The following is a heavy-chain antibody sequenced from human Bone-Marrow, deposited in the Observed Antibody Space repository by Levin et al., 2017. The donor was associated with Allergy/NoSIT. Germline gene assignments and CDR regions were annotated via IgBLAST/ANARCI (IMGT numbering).Heavy chain of an antibody. CDR1: GGSFSGYY. D-gene: IGHD1-26*01. V-gene: IGHV4-34*01. J-gene: IGHJ4*02. CDR2: INHSGST. CDR3: ARVARGSYCDGSIDY. Sequence: SETLSLTCAVYGGSFSGYYWSWIRQPPGKGLEWIGEINHSGSTNYNPSLKSRVTISVDTSKNQFSLKLSSVTAADTAVYYCARVARGSYCDGSIDYWGQGTLVTVSS.